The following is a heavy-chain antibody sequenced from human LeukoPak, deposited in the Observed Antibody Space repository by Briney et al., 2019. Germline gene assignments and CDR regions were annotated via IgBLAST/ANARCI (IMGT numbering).Heavy chain of an antibody. CDR3: ARGGWYPESFQH. CDR1: GGSIRSSSYH. V-gene: IGHV4-39*07. CDR2: LDYTGST. Sequence: SETLSLTCTVSGGSIRSSSYHWGWIRQPPGKGLEWIASLDYTGSTYNNLSLKSRVTISVDTSKNQISLKLSSVTAADTAVYYCARGGWYPESFQHWGQGALVTVSS. J-gene: IGHJ1*01. D-gene: IGHD6-19*01.